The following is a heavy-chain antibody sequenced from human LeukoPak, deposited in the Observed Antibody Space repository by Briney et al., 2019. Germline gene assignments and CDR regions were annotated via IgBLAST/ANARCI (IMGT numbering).Heavy chain of an antibody. CDR3: ARGGYYGSGSFPDY. Sequence: ASVKVSCKVSGYTVTELSMHWVRQAPGQGLEWMGWISAYNGDTNYAQNLQGRVTMTTDTSTSTAYMDLRSLRSDDTAVYYCARGGYYGSGSFPDYWGQGTLVTVSS. D-gene: IGHD3-10*01. J-gene: IGHJ4*02. CDR2: ISAYNGDT. CDR1: GYTVTELS. V-gene: IGHV1-18*01.